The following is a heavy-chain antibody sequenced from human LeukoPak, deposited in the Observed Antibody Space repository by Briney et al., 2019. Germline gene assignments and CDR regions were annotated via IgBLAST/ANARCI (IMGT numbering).Heavy chain of an antibody. V-gene: IGHV4-39*07. J-gene: IGHJ5*02. CDR3: AKGAGGFSYYNWFDP. D-gene: IGHD5-18*01. CDR2: IYYSGTT. Sequence: SETLSLTCTVSGGSISSSPYYWGWIRQPPGKGLEWIGSIYYSGTTHYNPSLESRVTISVDTSKNQFSLKLASVTAADTATYYCAKGAGGFSYYNWFDPWGQGTLVTVSS. CDR1: GGSISSSPYY.